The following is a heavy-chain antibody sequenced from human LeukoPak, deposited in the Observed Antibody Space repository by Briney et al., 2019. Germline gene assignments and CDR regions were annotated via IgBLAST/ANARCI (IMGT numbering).Heavy chain of an antibody. CDR2: IIPIFGTA. CDR3: AAAVPERRLGENY. J-gene: IGHJ4*02. V-gene: IGHV1-69*01. CDR1: GGTFSSYA. D-gene: IGHD1-1*01. Sequence: SVKVSCXASGGTFSSYAISWVRQARGQGLEWMGGIIPIFGTANYAQKFQGRVTITADESTSTAYMELSSLRSEDTAVYYCAAAVPERRLGENYWGQGTLVTVSS.